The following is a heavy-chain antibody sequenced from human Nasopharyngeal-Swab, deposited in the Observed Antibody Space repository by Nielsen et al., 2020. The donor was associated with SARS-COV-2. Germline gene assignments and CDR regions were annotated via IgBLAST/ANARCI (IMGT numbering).Heavy chain of an antibody. CDR2: TYYRSKWYN. J-gene: IGHJ6*03. Sequence: WIRQSPSRGLEWLGRTYYRSKWYNDYAVSVKSRITINPDTSKNQFSLQLNSVTPEDTAVYYCARDGGGYSGYDYPLYYYYCMDVWGKGTTVTVSS. D-gene: IGHD5-12*01. V-gene: IGHV6-1*01. CDR3: ARDGGGYSGYDYPLYYYYCMDV.